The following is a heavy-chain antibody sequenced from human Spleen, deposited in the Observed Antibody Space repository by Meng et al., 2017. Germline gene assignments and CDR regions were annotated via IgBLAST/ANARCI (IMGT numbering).Heavy chain of an antibody. Sequence: EVQLSESGGGLVQPGGSLRLSWVGSGFRMSAMTWVRQAPGKGLEWVSTIGVSGYDTYFAESVKGRFTISRDTSKNTLYLQMSSLRAEDTATYYCAPLGRNGYCFDYWGQGTLVTVSS. V-gene: IGHV3-23*01. CDR2: IGVSGYDT. D-gene: IGHD3-22*01. CDR1: GFRMSA. CDR3: APLGRNGYCFDY. J-gene: IGHJ4*02.